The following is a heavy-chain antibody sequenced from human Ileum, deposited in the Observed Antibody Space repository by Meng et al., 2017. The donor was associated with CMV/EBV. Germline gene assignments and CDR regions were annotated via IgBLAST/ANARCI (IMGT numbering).Heavy chain of an antibody. V-gene: IGHV3-23*01. CDR1: GFTFNNFA. CDR2: SSDSGSAT. Sequence: GESLKISCAMSGFTFNNFAMSWVRQAPGKRLEWVSASSDSGSATSYADSVKGRFTISRDSSKNTLYLQMNSLTADDTAIYYCTKDDTSGNGIFDPFAIWGQGTMVTVSS. CDR3: TKDDTSGNGIFDPFAI. J-gene: IGHJ3*02. D-gene: IGHD2/OR15-2a*01.